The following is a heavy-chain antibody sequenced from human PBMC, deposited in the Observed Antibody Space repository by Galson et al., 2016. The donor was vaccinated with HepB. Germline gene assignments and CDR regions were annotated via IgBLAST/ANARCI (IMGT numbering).Heavy chain of an antibody. CDR2: ISYDGSND. V-gene: IGHV3-30*03. J-gene: IGHJ6*02. Sequence: SLRLSCAASGFMFNSYAFYWVRQAPGKGLEWVAVISYDGSNDFYADYLKGRFTISRDNSKNTLYLQMNRLRDEDTAIYWCAREGIGGHNYDGMAVWGQGTTVTVSS. D-gene: IGHD6-13*01. CDR3: AREGIGGHNYDGMAV. CDR1: GFMFNSYA.